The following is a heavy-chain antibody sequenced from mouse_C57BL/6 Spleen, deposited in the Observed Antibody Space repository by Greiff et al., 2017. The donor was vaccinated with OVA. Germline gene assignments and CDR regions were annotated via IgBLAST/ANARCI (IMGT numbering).Heavy chain of an antibody. CDR3: ARSGILLLDAMDY. CDR2: INPSTGGT. V-gene: IGHV1-42*01. D-gene: IGHD1-1*01. CDR1: GYSFTGYY. J-gene: IGHJ4*01. Sequence: VQLQQSGPELVKPGASVKISCKASGYSFTGYYMNWVKQSPEKSLEWIGEINPSTGGTTYNQKFKAKATLTVDKSSSTAYMQLKSLTSEDSAVYYCARSGILLLDAMDYWGQGTSVTVSS.